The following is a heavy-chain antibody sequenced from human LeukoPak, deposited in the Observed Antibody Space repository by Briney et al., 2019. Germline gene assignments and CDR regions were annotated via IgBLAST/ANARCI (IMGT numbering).Heavy chain of an antibody. D-gene: IGHD1-14*01. J-gene: IGHJ6*03. V-gene: IGHV3-48*04. CDR3: AKGTGYYYYYMDV. CDR2: ISGSASTI. CDR1: GFTFSSYS. Sequence: PGGSLRLSCAASGFTFSSYSMNWVRQAPGKGLEWVSYISGSASTIYYADSVKGRFTISRDNAKNSLYLQMNSLRTEDTALYYCAKGTGYYYYYMDVWGKGTTVTISS.